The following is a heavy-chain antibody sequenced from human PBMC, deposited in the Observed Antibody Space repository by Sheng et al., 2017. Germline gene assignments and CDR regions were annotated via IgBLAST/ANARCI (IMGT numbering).Heavy chain of an antibody. J-gene: IGHJ1*01. Sequence: QVQLQESGPGLVKPSETLSLTCTVSGYSISSGYYWGWIRQPPGKGLEWIGSIYHSGSTYYNPSLKSRVTISVDTSKNQFSLKLSSVTAADTAVYYCASRSVVTAIRAEYFQHWGQGTLVTVSS. V-gene: IGHV4-38-2*02. D-gene: IGHD2-21*02. CDR3: ASRSVVTAIRAEYFQH. CDR1: GYSISSGYY. CDR2: IYHSGST.